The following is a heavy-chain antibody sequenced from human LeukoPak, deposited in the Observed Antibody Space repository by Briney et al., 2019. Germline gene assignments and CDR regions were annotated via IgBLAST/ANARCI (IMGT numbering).Heavy chain of an antibody. CDR3: GMSGDRVPLQDDVFDV. CDR2: IYPGDSGP. D-gene: IGHD1-26*01. Sequence: GESLKIACKVSGYSFTSYCIGWVRQMPGKGLEWMGIIYPGDSGPTYSPSFQGQVTISVDKSINTAYLQWSSLQASDTAMYYCGMSGDRVPLQDDVFDVWGQGTMVTVST. J-gene: IGHJ3*01. V-gene: IGHV5-51*01. CDR1: GYSFTSYC.